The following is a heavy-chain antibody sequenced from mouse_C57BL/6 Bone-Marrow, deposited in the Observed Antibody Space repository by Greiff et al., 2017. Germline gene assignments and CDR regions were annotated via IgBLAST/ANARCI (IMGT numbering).Heavy chain of an antibody. J-gene: IGHJ4*01. D-gene: IGHD1-1*01. Sequence: VQLQQSGAELVRPGASVKLSCTASGFNIKDDYMHWVKQRPEQGLEWIGWIDPENGDPEYASKFQGKATITADTSSNTAYLQLSSLTSEDTAVYYCTTLNTEFYAMDYWGQGTSVTVSS. V-gene: IGHV14-4*01. CDR1: GFNIKDDY. CDR2: IDPENGDP. CDR3: TTLNTEFYAMDY.